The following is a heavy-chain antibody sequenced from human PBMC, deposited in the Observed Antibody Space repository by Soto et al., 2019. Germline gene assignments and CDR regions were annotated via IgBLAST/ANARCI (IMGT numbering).Heavy chain of an antibody. CDR1: GGTFSSYA. V-gene: IGHV1-69*13. CDR2: IIPIFGTA. CDR3: ASSGIFGVVITPTTFDY. D-gene: IGHD3-3*01. Sequence: SVKVSCKASGGTFSSYAISWVRQAPGQGLEWMGGIIPIFGTANYAQKFQGRVTITADESTSTAYMELSSLRSEDTAVYYCASSGIFGVVITPTTFDYWGQGTLVTVSS. J-gene: IGHJ4*02.